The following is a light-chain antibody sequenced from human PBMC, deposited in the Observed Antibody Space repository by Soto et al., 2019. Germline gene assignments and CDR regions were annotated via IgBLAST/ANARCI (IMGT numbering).Light chain of an antibody. Sequence: QSALTQPASVSGSPGQSITISCTRTNSDIGGYDYVSWYQHHPGKAPRLLIYDVNNWPSGVSDRFSGSKSGNTASLTISGLQAEDEAVYYCSSYTTTTPVVFGGGTQLTVL. CDR1: NSDIGGYDY. CDR3: SSYTTTTPVV. CDR2: DVN. J-gene: IGLJ2*01. V-gene: IGLV2-14*03.